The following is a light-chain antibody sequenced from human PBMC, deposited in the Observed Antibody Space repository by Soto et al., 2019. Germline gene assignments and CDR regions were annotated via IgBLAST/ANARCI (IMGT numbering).Light chain of an antibody. CDR3: SSYTSSSTVV. Sequence: QSVLTQPASVSGSPGQSITISCSGTSSDVGAYNYVSWYQQHPGKAPKLMIYGVSDRPSGLSNRFSGSKSGNTASLTISGLQAEDEADSYCSSYTSSSTVVFGGGTKLTVL. CDR2: GVS. J-gene: IGLJ2*01. CDR1: SSDVGAYNY. V-gene: IGLV2-14*01.